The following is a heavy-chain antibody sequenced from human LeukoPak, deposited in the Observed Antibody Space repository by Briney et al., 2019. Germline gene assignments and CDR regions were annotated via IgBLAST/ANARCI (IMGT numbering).Heavy chain of an antibody. CDR1: GLSFRGYY. Sequence: SDTLSLTCAVYGLSFRGYYWSWIRQPPGKGLEWIGEINHSGSTNYNPSLKSRVTISVDTSKNQFSLKLSSVTAADTAVYYCARQRSNGADNWFDPWGQGTLVTVSS. CDR2: INHSGST. D-gene: IGHD4-11*01. CDR3: ARQRSNGADNWFDP. V-gene: IGHV4-34*01. J-gene: IGHJ5*02.